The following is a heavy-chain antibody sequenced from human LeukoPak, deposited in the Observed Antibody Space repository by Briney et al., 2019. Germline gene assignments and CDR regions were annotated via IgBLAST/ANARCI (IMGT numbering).Heavy chain of an antibody. CDR3: ARDAQRGFDYSNSLQY. CDR1: GFIFSHYG. D-gene: IGHD4-11*01. J-gene: IGHJ4*01. V-gene: IGHV3-33*01. Sequence: GGSLRLSCAASGFIFSHYGMHWLPQAPGKAREGVAVIWSDATNRFDAASVKGPFTISRDNSQNTLFMQMNTLRAEDTAIYYCARDAQRGFDYSNSLQYWGHGTLVTVSS. CDR2: IWSDATNR.